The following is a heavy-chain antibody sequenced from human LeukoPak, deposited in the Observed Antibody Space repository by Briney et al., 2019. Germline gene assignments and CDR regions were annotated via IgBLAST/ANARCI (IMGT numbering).Heavy chain of an antibody. CDR1: GGSISSYY. V-gene: IGHV4-4*07. J-gene: IGHJ4*02. CDR2: IYTSGST. D-gene: IGHD3-22*01. CDR3: ARGSPLYYYDSSGYFDY. Sequence: SETLSLTCTVSGGSISSYYWNWIRQPAGKGLEWVGRIYTSGSTNYNPSLKSRVTISVDTSKNQFSLKLSSVTAADTAVYYCARGSPLYYYDSSGYFDYWGQGTLVTVSS.